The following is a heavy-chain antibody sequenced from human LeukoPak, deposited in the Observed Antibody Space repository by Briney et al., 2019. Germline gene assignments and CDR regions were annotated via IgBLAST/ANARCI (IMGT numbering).Heavy chain of an antibody. CDR3: AGVSSGSYFGWFDP. CDR2: IISDGSST. V-gene: IGHV3-74*01. J-gene: IGHJ5*02. Sequence: GGSLRLSCAASGFTLSSYWMHWVRQAPGKGLVWVSRIISDGSSTSYADSVKGRFTISRDNAKNTLYLQMNRLRAEDTAVYYRAGVSSGSYFGWFDPWGQGTLVTVSS. D-gene: IGHD6-19*01. CDR1: GFTLSSYW.